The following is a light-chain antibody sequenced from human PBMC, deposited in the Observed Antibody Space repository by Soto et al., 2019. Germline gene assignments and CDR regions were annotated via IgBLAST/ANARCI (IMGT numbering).Light chain of an antibody. CDR3: QQYGSSPYT. CDR1: QSVSSSY. Sequence: EIVLTQSPGTLSLSPGERATLSCRASQSVSSSYLAWYQQKPGQAPRLLIYGASSRATGIPDRFSGSGSGTAFTLTISRQEPEDFAVYCCQQYGSSPYTFGQGTKLEIK. V-gene: IGKV3-20*01. CDR2: GAS. J-gene: IGKJ2*01.